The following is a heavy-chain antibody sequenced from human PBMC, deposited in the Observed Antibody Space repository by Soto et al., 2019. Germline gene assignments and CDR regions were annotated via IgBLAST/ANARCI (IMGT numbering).Heavy chain of an antibody. V-gene: IGHV3-48*03. J-gene: IGHJ4*02. CDR1: GFTFSSYE. CDR2: ISSSGSTI. Sequence: EVQLVESGGGLVQPGGSLRLSCAASGFTFSSYEMNWVRQAPGKGLEWVSYISSSGSTIYYADSVKGRFTISRDNAKNSMYLQMNSLRAEDTAVYYCARVNWNPGFDYWGQGTLVTVSS. CDR3: ARVNWNPGFDY. D-gene: IGHD1-20*01.